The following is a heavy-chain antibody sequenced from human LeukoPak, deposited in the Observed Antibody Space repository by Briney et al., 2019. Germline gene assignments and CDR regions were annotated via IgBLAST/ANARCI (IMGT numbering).Heavy chain of an antibody. CDR2: IHTAAYSRLT. J-gene: IGHJ5*02. D-gene: IGHD6-13*01. Sequence: GGSLRLSCEASGFTFSDYDIHWVRQPPGKGLEWVSSIHTAAYSRLTYYSESVKGRFTISRDNSKNTLYLQMNSLRAGDTAVYYCAKDPFGWYSSSWSWFDPWGQGTLVTVSS. V-gene: IGHV3-NL1*01. CDR3: AKDPFGWYSSSWSWFDP. CDR1: GFTFSDYD.